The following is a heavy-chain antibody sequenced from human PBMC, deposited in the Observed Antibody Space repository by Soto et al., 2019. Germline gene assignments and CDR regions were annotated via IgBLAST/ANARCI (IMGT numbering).Heavy chain of an antibody. J-gene: IGHJ4*02. CDR3: ARDWVTVVVTAIHHY. Sequence: QVQLVESGGGVVQPGRSLRLSCAASGFTFSSYAMHWVRQAPGKGLEWVAVISYDGSNKYYADSVKGRFTISRDNSKNTLYLQMNSLRAEDTAVYYCARDWVTVVVTAIHHYWGQGTLVTVSS. CDR2: ISYDGSNK. D-gene: IGHD2-21*02. V-gene: IGHV3-30-3*01. CDR1: GFTFSSYA.